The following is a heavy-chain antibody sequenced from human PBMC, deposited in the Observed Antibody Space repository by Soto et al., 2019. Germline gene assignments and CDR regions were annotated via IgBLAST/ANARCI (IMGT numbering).Heavy chain of an antibody. Sequence: PGVSLRLSCAASGFTFSSYAMSWVRQAPGKGLEWVSAISGSGGSTYYADSVKGRFTISIDNSKNTLYLQMNSLRAEDTAVYYSAKDVGLDYGDYIEYWGQGTLVTVSS. CDR1: GFTFSSYA. V-gene: IGHV3-23*01. CDR3: AKDVGLDYGDYIEY. J-gene: IGHJ4*02. CDR2: ISGSGGST. D-gene: IGHD4-17*01.